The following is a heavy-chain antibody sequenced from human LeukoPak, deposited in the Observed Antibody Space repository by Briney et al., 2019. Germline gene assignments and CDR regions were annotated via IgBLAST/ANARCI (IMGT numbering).Heavy chain of an antibody. J-gene: IGHJ4*02. Sequence: GGSLRLSCAASGFTFSSFSMNWVRQAPGRGLEWVSYFSTSSGTISYADSVKGRFTISRDDAKSSLYLQMNSLRDEDTAVYYCARDTDFGFDYWGQGTLVTVSS. CDR3: ARDTDFGFDY. D-gene: IGHD3-10*01. V-gene: IGHV3-48*02. CDR2: FSTSSGTI. CDR1: GFTFSSFS.